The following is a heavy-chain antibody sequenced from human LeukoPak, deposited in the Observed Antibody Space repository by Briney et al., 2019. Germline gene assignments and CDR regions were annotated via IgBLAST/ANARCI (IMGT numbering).Heavy chain of an antibody. CDR2: ISYDGSNK. CDR1: GFTFSSYA. Sequence: PGGSLRLSCAASGFTFSSYAMPWVRQAPGKGLEWVAVISYDGSNKYYADSVKGRFTISRDNSKNTLYLQMNSLRAEDTAVYYCAKFAWALAYYFDYWGQGTLVTVSS. D-gene: IGHD1-26*01. J-gene: IGHJ4*02. CDR3: AKFAWALAYYFDY. V-gene: IGHV3-30-3*02.